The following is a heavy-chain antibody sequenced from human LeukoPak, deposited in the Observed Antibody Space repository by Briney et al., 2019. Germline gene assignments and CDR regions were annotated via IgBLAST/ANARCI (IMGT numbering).Heavy chain of an antibody. CDR2: INPSGGST. CDR1: GYTFTSYY. CDR3: ARASGSCWWFDS. Sequence: ASVKVSCKASGYTFTSYYMHWVRQAPGQGLEWMGIINPSGGSTSYAQKFQGSVTMTRDTSISTVYMELSRLRSDDTAVYYCARASGSCWWFDSWGQGTLVTVSS. J-gene: IGHJ5*01. D-gene: IGHD1-26*01. V-gene: IGHV1-46*01.